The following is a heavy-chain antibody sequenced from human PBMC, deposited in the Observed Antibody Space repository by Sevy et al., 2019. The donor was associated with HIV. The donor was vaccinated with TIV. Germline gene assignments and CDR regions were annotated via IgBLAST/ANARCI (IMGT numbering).Heavy chain of an antibody. CDR3: AGEWGGVRGGGGMDV. V-gene: IGHV1-2*04. CDR2: INPNSGGT. CDR1: GYTFTGYY. D-gene: IGHD3-10*01. J-gene: IGHJ6*02. Sequence: ASVKVSCKASGYTFTGYYMHWVRQAPGQGLEWMGWINPNSGGTNYAQKFQGWVTMTRDTSTSTAYMELSWLRSDATAVYYWAGEWGGVRGGGGMDVWGQGTTVTVSS.